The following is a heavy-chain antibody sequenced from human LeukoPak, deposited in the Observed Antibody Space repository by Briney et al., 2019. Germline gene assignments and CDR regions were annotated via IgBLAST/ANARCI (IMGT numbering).Heavy chain of an antibody. V-gene: IGHV3-23*01. CDR1: GFTFSSYG. CDR3: ARDRMTTVSYYMDV. Sequence: PGGSLRLSCAASGFTFSSYGMSWVRQAPGKGLEWVSLISWDGGSTYYADSVKGRFTISRDNSKNTLYLQMNSLRAEDTAVYYCARDRMTTVSYYMDVWGKGTTVTVSS. CDR2: ISWDGGST. D-gene: IGHD4-17*01. J-gene: IGHJ6*03.